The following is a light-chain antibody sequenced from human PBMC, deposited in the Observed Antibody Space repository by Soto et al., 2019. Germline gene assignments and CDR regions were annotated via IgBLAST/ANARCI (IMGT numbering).Light chain of an antibody. CDR2: DVN. V-gene: IGLV2-14*03. CDR3: TSWTSSTTMI. Sequence: QSALTQPASVSGSPGQSITISCTGTSSDIGAYNFVSWYQQHPGKAPKLMLYDVNIRPSGVSNRFSGYKSGNTASLTISGLQADDEADYYCTSWTSSTTMIFGGGTKLTVL. CDR1: SSDIGAYNF. J-gene: IGLJ2*01.